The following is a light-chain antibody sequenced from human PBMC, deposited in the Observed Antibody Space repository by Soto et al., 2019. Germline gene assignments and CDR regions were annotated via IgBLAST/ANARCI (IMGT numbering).Light chain of an antibody. CDR1: QSIGTW. Sequence: DIQVTESPATLSAYVGDGVTITCRASQSIGTWLAWYQQKPGKAPKVLIYDVSSLKSGVPSRFSGSASATEFTLTISSLQPDDFATYYCQQYKSFWTFGHGTKVDIK. CDR3: QQYKSFWT. V-gene: IGKV1-5*01. J-gene: IGKJ1*01. CDR2: DVS.